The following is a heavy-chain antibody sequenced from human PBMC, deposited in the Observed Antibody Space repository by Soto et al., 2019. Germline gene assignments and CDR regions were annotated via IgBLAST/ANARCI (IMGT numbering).Heavy chain of an antibody. CDR2: IKQEGNEK. J-gene: IGHJ4*02. CDR1: VFTFSDYW. D-gene: IGHD3-10*01. CDR3: ARDYFYGSGSFSLYYFDY. V-gene: IGHV3-7*01. Sequence: GGSLILSCAASVFTFSDYWMSWFRQAPVKVLEWVAKIKQEGNEKYYVDSVKGRFTISRDNAKNSLYLQVNNLRAEDTAVYYCARDYFYGSGSFSLYYFDYWGQGTLVTVSS.